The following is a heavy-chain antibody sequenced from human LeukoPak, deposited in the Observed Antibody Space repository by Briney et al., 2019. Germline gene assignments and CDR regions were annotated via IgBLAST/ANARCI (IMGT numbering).Heavy chain of an antibody. V-gene: IGHV4-59*12. D-gene: IGHD1-1*01. J-gene: IGHJ3*02. CDR1: GASISRYY. CDR2: ISYSGST. CDR3: ARALLTTHAFDI. Sequence: PSETLSLTCTVSGASISRYYWSWIRQPPGKGLEWIGYISYSGSTNYNPSLKSRVTTSVDRSKNQFSLKLSSVTAADTAVYYCARALLTTHAFDIWGQGTMVTVSS.